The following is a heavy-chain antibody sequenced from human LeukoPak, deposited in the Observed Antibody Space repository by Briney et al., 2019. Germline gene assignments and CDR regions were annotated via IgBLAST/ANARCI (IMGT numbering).Heavy chain of an antibody. V-gene: IGHV1-18*01. D-gene: IGHD4-23*01. CDR1: GYTFTSYG. J-gene: IGHJ3*02. CDR3: ATCGNDALDS. Sequence: ASVKVSCKASGYTFTSYGISWVRQAPGQGLEWMGWISDYNGNTNYAQKLKGRVTMTTDTYTNTAHMELRSPRSDGTAVYYGATCGNDALDSRGRGTMVAVSS. CDR2: ISDYNGNT.